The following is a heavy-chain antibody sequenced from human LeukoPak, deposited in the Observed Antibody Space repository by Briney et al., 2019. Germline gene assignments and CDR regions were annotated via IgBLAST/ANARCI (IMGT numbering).Heavy chain of an antibody. CDR3: AKVAHYYGSGSYYEYYFDY. V-gene: IGHV3-23*01. CDR1: GFTFSSYA. J-gene: IGHJ4*02. CDR2: ISGSGGST. Sequence: PGGSLRLSCAASGFTFSSYAMSWVRQASGKGLEWVSAISGSGGSTYYADSVKGRFTISRDNSKNTLYLQMNSLRAEDTAVYYCAKVAHYYGSGSYYEYYFDYWGQGTLVTVSS. D-gene: IGHD3-10*01.